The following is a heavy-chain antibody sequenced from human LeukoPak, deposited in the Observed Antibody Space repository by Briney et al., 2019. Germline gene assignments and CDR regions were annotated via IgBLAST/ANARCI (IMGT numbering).Heavy chain of an antibody. D-gene: IGHD1-26*01. CDR2: IVVGSGNT. CDR1: GFTFSNSA. CDR3: TSDPTFYSGRYCFDY. Sequence: SVKVSCKASGFTFSNSAVQWVRQARGQRLEWIGWIVVGSGNTNYAQKFQERVTITRDMSTSTAYMELSSLRPEDTAVYYCTSDPTFYSGRYCFDYWGQGTLVTVSS. V-gene: IGHV1-58*01. J-gene: IGHJ4*02.